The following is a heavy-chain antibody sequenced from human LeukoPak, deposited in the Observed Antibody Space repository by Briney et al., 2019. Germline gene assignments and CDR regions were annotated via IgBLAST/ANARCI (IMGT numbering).Heavy chain of an antibody. CDR2: VRSDASNK. CDR1: GFTFSNYA. D-gene: IGHD5-18*01. CDR3: AKGRDTSLVRLDY. Sequence: PGGSLRLSCAASGFTFSNYAMNWVRQAPGKGLEWVAFVRSDASNKYYADSVKGRFTISRDNSKNTLYLQMNSLRVEDTAMYYCAKGRDTSLVRLDYWGQGTLVTVSS. V-gene: IGHV3-30*02. J-gene: IGHJ4*02.